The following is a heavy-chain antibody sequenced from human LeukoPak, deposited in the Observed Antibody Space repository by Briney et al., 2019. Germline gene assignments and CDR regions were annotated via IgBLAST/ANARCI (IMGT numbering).Heavy chain of an antibody. CDR2: IYYSGST. V-gene: IGHV4-31*03. CDR3: ARVARWLQFGFDY. CDR1: GGSISSGGYY. J-gene: IGHJ4*02. D-gene: IGHD5-24*01. Sequence: SQTLSLTCTVSGGSISSGGYYWSWIRQHPGKGLEWIGYIYYSGSTYYNPSLKSRVTTSVDTSKNQFSLKLSSVTAADTAVYYCARVARWLQFGFDYWGQGTLVTVSS.